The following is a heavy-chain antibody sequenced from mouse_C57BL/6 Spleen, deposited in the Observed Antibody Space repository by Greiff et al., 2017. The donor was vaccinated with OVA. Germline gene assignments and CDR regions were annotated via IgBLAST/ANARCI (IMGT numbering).Heavy chain of an antibody. V-gene: IGHV3-6*01. D-gene: IGHD2-2*01. CDR3: ARGVGYDDYAMDY. J-gene: IGHJ4*01. Sequence: DVQLVESGPGLVKPSQSLSLTCSVTGYSITSGYYWNWIRQFPGNKLEWMGYISYDGSNNYNPSLKNRISITRDTSKNQFFLKLNSVTTEDTATYYCARGVGYDDYAMDYWGQGTSVTVSS. CDR1: GYSITSGYY. CDR2: ISYDGSN.